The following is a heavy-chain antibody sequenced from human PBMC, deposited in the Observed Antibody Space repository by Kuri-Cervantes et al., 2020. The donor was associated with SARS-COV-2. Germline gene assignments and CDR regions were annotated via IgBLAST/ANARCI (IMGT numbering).Heavy chain of an antibody. Sequence: GEALKTSCAASGFTFSDYYMSGIRQAPGRGLEWVAHISGSGSATYYAHSVKGRFTISRDNAKNPLYLKMNSLRAEDTAVYYCARDVGFGEFPNWFDPWGQGTLVTVSS. CDR3: ARDVGFGEFPNWFDP. D-gene: IGHD3-10*01. CDR2: ISGSGSAT. J-gene: IGHJ5*02. CDR1: GFTFSDYY. V-gene: IGHV3-11*04.